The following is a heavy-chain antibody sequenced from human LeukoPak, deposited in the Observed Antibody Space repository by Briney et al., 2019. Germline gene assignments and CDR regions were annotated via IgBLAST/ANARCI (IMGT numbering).Heavy chain of an antibody. CDR2: INPNSGGT. CDR3: ARGSLDGSGSYDY. J-gene: IGHJ4*02. Sequence: ASVKVSCKASGYTFTGYYMRWVRQAPGQGLEWMGWINPNSGGTNYAQKFQGRVTMTRDTSISTAYMELSRLRSDDTAVYYCARGSLDGSGSYDYWGQGTLVTVSS. V-gene: IGHV1-2*02. D-gene: IGHD3-10*01. CDR1: GYTFTGYY.